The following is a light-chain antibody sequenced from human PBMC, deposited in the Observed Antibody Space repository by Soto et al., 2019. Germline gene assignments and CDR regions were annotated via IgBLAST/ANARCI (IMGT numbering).Light chain of an antibody. J-gene: IGLJ1*01. V-gene: IGLV2-14*03. Sequence: VLTQPASVSGSPGQSITISCTGTSSDIGAYNYVSWYRQHPGKAPQLLIYDVNNRPSGVSHRFSGSKSGNTASLTISGLQSEDEADYFCTSYTGSNTLEVFGPGTKVTVL. CDR3: TSYTGSNTLEV. CDR1: SSDIGAYNY. CDR2: DVN.